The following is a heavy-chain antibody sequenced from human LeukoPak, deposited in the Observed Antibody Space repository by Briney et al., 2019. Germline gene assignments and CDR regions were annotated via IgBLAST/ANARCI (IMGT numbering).Heavy chain of an antibody. V-gene: IGHV3-23*01. CDR3: AKAVGIVAISYTRTYYFDY. CDR1: GFTFSSYA. J-gene: IGHJ4*02. CDR2: ISGSGGST. D-gene: IGHD5-12*01. Sequence: PGGSLRLSCAASGFTFSSYAMSWVRQAPGKGLEWVSAISGSGGSTYYADSVKGRFTISRDNSKNTLYLQMNSLRAEDTAVYYCAKAVGIVAISYTRTYYFDYWGQGTLVTVSS.